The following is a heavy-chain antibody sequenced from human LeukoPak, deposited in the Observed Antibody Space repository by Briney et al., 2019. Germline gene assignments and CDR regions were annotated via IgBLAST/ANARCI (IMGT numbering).Heavy chain of an antibody. CDR3: AKGAAAGPRSYYYYYMDV. V-gene: IGHV3-9*01. D-gene: IGHD6-13*01. J-gene: IGHJ6*03. Sequence: GGSLRLSCAASGFTFDDYAMHWVRQAPGKGLEWVSGISWNSGSIGYADSVKGRFTISRDNAKNSLYLQMNSLRAEDTALYYCAKGAAAGPRSYYYYYMDVWGKGTTVTISS. CDR2: ISWNSGSI. CDR1: GFTFDDYA.